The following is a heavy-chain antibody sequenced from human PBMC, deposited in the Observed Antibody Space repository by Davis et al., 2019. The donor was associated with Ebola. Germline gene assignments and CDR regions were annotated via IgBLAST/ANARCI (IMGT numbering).Heavy chain of an antibody. CDR1: GVSISDGRFH. CDR2: FRHGGRT. V-gene: IGHV4-39*01. D-gene: IGHD2-21*01. J-gene: IGHJ4*02. Sequence: SETLSLTCTVSGVSISDGRFHWGWVRQPPGKGLEWIGSFRHGGRTYCNSSLESRLTVSADTSSNQLSLKLSSVTAADTPLYFCARHAAYCDPATCFSFDDWGQGTLVTVSS. CDR3: ARHAAYCDPATCFSFDD.